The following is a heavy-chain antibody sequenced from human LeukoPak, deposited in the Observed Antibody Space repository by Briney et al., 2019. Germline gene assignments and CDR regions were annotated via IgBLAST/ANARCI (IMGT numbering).Heavy chain of an antibody. J-gene: IGHJ4*02. D-gene: IGHD1-26*01. CDR3: ARLYSGSYYYFDY. Sequence: PSETLSLTCTVSGGSISSSSYYWGWIRQPPGKGLEWIGSIYYSGSTYYNPSLKSRVTISVDTSKNQFSLKLSSVTAADTAVYYCARLYSGSYYYFDYWGQGTLVTVSS. CDR2: IYYSGST. V-gene: IGHV4-39*01. CDR1: GGSISSSSYY.